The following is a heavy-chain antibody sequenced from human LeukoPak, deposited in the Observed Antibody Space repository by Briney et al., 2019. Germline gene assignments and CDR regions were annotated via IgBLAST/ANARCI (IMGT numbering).Heavy chain of an antibody. D-gene: IGHD6-13*01. J-gene: IGHJ4*02. Sequence: PGGSLRLSCAASGFSFSHYWMSWVRQPPRQGLGRVASIKQDGSEKYYGDSVKGRFTISRDNAKNSLYLQMNSLRAEDTAFYYCAKDDNSWSLDYWGQGTLVTVSS. CDR3: AKDDNSWSLDY. V-gene: IGHV3-7*01. CDR1: GFSFSHYW. CDR2: IKQDGSEK.